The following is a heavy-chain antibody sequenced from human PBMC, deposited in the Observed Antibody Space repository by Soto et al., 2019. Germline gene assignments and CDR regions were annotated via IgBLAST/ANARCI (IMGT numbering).Heavy chain of an antibody. D-gene: IGHD3-3*01. CDR2: ISSSGSTI. CDR3: ATEQRVAIFGVASDAFDI. J-gene: IGHJ3*02. CDR1: GFTFSDYY. Sequence: GGVVKLSCAASGFTFSDYYMSWIRQAPGKGLEWVSYISSSGSTIYYADSVKGRFTISRDNAKNSLYLQMNSLRAEDTAVYYCATEQRVAIFGVASDAFDIWGQGTMVTVSS. V-gene: IGHV3-11*01.